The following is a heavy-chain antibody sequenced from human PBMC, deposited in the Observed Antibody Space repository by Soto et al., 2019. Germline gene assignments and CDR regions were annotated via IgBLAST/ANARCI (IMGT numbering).Heavy chain of an antibody. V-gene: IGHV4-59*01. CDR3: AGAFAGRGQFEP. CDR1: NVSITSSY. D-gene: IGHD3-3*01. J-gene: IGHJ5*02. CDR2: VYHTGTT. Sequence: PSEHLSLTCSLCNVSITSSYRNWIRQSPGKGLEGIGFVYHTGTTKYNPSLKGRVTMSVDTSRNEFSLKLTSVTTADTGLYTGAGAFAGRGQFEPQGQGPYVSVSS.